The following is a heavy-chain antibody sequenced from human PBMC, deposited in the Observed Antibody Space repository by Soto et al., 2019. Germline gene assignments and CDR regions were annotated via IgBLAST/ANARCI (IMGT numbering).Heavy chain of an antibody. CDR1: GFTFSSYA. CDR2: ISYDGSNK. J-gene: IGHJ6*02. V-gene: IGHV3-30-3*01. CDR3: ERSEWGWQTPNGMDV. Sequence: QVQLVESGGGVVQPGRSLRLSCAASGFTFSSYAMHWVRQAPGKGLEWVAVISYDGSNKYYADSVKGRFTISRDNSRNTLYLQMNSLRAEDTAVYYCERSEWGWQTPNGMDVWGQGTTVTVSS. D-gene: IGHD3-16*01.